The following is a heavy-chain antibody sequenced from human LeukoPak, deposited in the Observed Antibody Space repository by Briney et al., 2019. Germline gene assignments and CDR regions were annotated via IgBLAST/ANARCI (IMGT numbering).Heavy chain of an antibody. CDR1: GYTFTSYG. V-gene: IGHV1-18*01. CDR3: ARGWNYDILTGYYNYYGMDV. J-gene: IGHJ6*02. CDR2: ISAYNGNT. D-gene: IGHD3-9*01. Sequence: ASVRVSFKASGYTFTSYGISWVRQAPGQGLEWMGWISAYNGNTNYAQKLQGRVTMTTDTSTSTAYMELRSLRSDDTAVYYCARGWNYDILTGYYNYYGMDVWGQGTTVTVSS.